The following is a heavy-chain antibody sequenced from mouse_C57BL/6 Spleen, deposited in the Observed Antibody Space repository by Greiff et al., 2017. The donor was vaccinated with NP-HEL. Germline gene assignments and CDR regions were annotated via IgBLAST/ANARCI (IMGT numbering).Heavy chain of an antibody. CDR2: ISYDGSN. CDR1: GYSITSGYY. D-gene: IGHD2-3*01. CDR3: ARGGGGWLLSYYFDY. V-gene: IGHV3-6*01. J-gene: IGHJ2*01. Sequence: DVQLQESGPGLVKPSQTLSLTCSVTGYSITSGYYWNWIRQFPGNKLEWMGYISYDGSNNYNPSLKNRISITRDTSKNQFFLKLNSVTTEDTATYYCARGGGGWLLSYYFDYWGQGTTLTVSS.